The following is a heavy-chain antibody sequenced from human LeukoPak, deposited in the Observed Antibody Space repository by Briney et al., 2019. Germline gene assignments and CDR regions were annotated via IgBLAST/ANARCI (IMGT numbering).Heavy chain of an antibody. V-gene: IGHV1-8*01. D-gene: IGHD3-22*01. J-gene: IGHJ4*02. CDR2: MNPNSGNT. CDR1: GYTFTSYD. Sequence: ASVKVSCKASGYTFTSYDINWVRQATGQGLEWMGWMNPNSGNTGYAQKFQGRVTMTRNTSISTAYMELSSLRSEDMAVYYCARSITMIVVAPHYWGQGTLVTVSS. CDR3: ARSITMIVVAPHY.